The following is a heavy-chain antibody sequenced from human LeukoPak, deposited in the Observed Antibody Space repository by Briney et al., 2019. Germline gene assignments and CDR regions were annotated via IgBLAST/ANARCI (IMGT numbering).Heavy chain of an antibody. CDR3: AREYNYYDSSGYYYHDAFDI. Sequence: SSETLSLTCTVSGGSISSYYWSWIRQPPGKGLEWIGYIYHSGSTYYNPSLKSRVTISVDRSKNQFSLKLSSVTAADTAVYYCAREYNYYDSSGYYYHDAFDIWGQGTMVTVSS. D-gene: IGHD3-22*01. CDR2: IYHSGST. CDR1: GGSISSYY. V-gene: IGHV4-59*12. J-gene: IGHJ3*02.